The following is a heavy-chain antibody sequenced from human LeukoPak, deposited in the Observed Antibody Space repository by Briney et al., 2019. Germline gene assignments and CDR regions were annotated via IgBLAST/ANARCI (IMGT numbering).Heavy chain of an antibody. CDR2: ISYDGSIK. CDR1: GSTFSNYA. D-gene: IGHD3-10*01. Sequence: GRSLRLSCAASGSTFSNYAMHWVRQAPGKGLDWVAVISYDGSIKYYADSVKGRFTISRDNTKNTLHLQMNSLRAEDTAVYYCARGGSLWFGELLGDYFDYWGQGTLVTVSS. V-gene: IGHV3-30-3*01. CDR3: ARGGSLWFGELLGDYFDY. J-gene: IGHJ4*02.